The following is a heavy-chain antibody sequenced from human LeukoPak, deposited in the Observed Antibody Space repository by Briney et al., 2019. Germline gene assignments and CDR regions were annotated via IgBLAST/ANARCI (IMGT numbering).Heavy chain of an antibody. D-gene: IGHD2-2*01. CDR2: IYHSGST. CDR3: ARGGGYCSSTSCPKKFDP. J-gene: IGHJ5*02. CDR1: GGSISSGGYS. V-gene: IGHV4-30-2*01. Sequence: SQTLSLNCAVSGGSISSGGYSWSWIRQPPGKGLEWIGYIYHSGSTYYNPSLKSRVTISVDRSKNQFSLKLSSVTAADTAVYYCARGGGYCSSTSCPKKFDPWGQGTLVTVSS.